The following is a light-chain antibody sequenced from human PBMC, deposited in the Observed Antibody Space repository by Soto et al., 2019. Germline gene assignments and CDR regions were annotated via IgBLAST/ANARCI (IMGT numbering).Light chain of an antibody. CDR1: QSISSW. V-gene: IGKV1-5*01. CDR2: AAS. Sequence: DIPMTQSPCTLSASVGDRVTITCLASQSISSWLAWYQQKPGKAPKRLIYAASSLQSGVPSRFSGSGSGTEFTLTISSLQPEDFATYYCLQHNSYPITCGQGTRLEIK. CDR3: LQHNSYPIT. J-gene: IGKJ5*01.